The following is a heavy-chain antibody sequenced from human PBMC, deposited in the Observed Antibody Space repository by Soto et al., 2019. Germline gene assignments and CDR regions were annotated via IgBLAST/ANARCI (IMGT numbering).Heavy chain of an antibody. CDR2: INPNTGGT. J-gene: IGHJ1*01. CDR3: SVYFDDLQEASF. D-gene: IGHD2-8*01. Sequence: QVQLVQSGAEVKKPGASVKVSCRASGYTFTRYSVHWVRQAPGKGLEWMGWINPNTGGTRFAPKFEGRVTVTTDPSVRTVYMEVRSLRSDDTAVFYCSVYFDDLQEASFWGQGTLVTVTS. CDR1: GYTFTRYS. V-gene: IGHV1-2*02.